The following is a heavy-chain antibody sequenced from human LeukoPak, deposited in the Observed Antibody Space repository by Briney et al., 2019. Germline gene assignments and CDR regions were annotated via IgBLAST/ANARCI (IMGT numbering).Heavy chain of an antibody. J-gene: IGHJ4*02. CDR2: ISSSGSTI. CDR1: GFTFSSYE. D-gene: IGHD5-24*01. CDR3: AREDSDGYNLNY. V-gene: IGHV3-48*03. Sequence: GGSLRLSCAASGFTFSSYEMNWVRQAPGKGLEWVSYISSSGSTIYYADSVKGRFTISRDNAKNSLYLQMNRLRAEDTAVYYCAREDSDGYNLNYWGQGTLVTVSS.